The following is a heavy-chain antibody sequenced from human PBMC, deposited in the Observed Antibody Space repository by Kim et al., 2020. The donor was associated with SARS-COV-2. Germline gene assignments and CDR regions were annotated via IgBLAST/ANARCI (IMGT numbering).Heavy chain of an antibody. Sequence: NDAQKIQGRVTITADASTSTAYMELSSLRSEDTAVYYCARSHYGGNPFDYWGQGTLVTVSS. D-gene: IGHD4-17*01. V-gene: IGHV1-69*01. J-gene: IGHJ4*02. CDR3: ARSHYGGNPFDY.